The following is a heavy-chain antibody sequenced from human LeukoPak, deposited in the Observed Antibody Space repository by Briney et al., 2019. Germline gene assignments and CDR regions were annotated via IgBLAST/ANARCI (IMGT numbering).Heavy chain of an antibody. CDR1: GFTFSSYW. V-gene: IGHV3-7*01. CDR3: ARDPQYQLLSLEY. J-gene: IGHJ4*02. Sequence: GGSLRLSCAASGFTFSSYWMSWVRQAPGKGLEWVANIKQDGSEKYYVDSVKGRFTISRDNAKNSLYLQMNSLRAEDTAVYYCARDPQYQLLSLEYWGQGTLVTVSS. D-gene: IGHD2-2*01. CDR2: IKQDGSEK.